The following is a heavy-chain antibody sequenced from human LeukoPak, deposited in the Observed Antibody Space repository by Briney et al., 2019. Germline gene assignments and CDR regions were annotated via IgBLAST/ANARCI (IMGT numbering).Heavy chain of an antibody. CDR3: AGGSSWYRGIDY. Sequence: PGGSLRLSCAASGFTFSSYAMYWVRQAPGNGLEYVSAISTNGGSTYYANSVKGRFTISRDNSKNTLYLQMGSLRAEDMGVYYCAGGSSWYRGIDYWGQGTLVTVSS. CDR2: ISTNGGST. J-gene: IGHJ4*02. D-gene: IGHD6-13*01. CDR1: GFTFSSYA. V-gene: IGHV3-64*01.